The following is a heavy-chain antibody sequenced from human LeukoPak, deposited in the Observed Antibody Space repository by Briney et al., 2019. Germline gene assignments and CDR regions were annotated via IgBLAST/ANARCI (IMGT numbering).Heavy chain of an antibody. J-gene: IGHJ5*02. CDR2: IYYSGST. V-gene: IGHV4-59*01. CDR1: GGSISSYC. Sequence: PSETLSLTCTVSGGSISSYCWSWIRQPPGKALEYIGYIYYSGSTNYNPSLKSRVTISIDTSKNQFSLKLRSVTAADTAMYYCARGTLRIAAALFDPWGQGTLVTVSS. CDR3: ARGTLRIAAALFDP. D-gene: IGHD6-13*01.